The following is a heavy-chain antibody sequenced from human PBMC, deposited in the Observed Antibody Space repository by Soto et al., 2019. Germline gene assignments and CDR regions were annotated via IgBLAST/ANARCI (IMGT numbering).Heavy chain of an antibody. CDR1: GFTFSRDG. CDR3: AKERAATNAFDD. J-gene: IGHJ4*02. CDR2: ITDNGGST. Sequence: RLSCAASGFTFSRDGMSWVRQAPGKGLEWVSLITDNGGSTYYADSVKGRFTISRDNTKNTLFLQMNSTRDQDTGGYYCAKERAATNAFDDWGQGALVTVSS. D-gene: IGHD5-12*01. V-gene: IGHV3-23*01.